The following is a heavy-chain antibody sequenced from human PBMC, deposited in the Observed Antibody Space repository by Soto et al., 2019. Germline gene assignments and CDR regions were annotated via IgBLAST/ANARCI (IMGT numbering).Heavy chain of an antibody. CDR1: GGSLSGYY. J-gene: IGHJ4*02. V-gene: IGHV4-34*01. D-gene: IGHD5-12*01. CDR3: ARGQEGVVATH. Sequence: QVQLQQWGAGLLKPSETLSLNCAVTGGSLSGYYWSWIRQPPGKGLAWIGEVKDGGHTNYSPSLRCLVTISSDTSNNQFYLRLNSVTAADTGVYYCARGQEGVVATHWDQGSLVTVSS. CDR2: VKDGGHT.